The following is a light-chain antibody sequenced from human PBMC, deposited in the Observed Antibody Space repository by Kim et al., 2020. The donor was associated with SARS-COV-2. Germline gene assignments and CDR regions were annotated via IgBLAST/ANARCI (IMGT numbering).Light chain of an antibody. CDR1: GGGIATAY. CDR3: HSYDSTHWV. V-gene: IGLV6-57*01. J-gene: IGLJ3*02. CDR2: GDH. Sequence: GNTVTSCWTRIGGGIATAYVQWFQQRPGTSPITVIYGDHQRPSGVPARFSGSIDVSSNSASLTISGLKTEDEADYYCHSYDSTHWVFGGGTKLTVL.